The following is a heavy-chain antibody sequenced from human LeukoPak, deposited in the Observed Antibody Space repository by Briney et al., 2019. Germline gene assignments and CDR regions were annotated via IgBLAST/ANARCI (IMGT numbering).Heavy chain of an antibody. CDR1: GFTFDDYS. D-gene: IGHD4-17*01. J-gene: IGHJ5*02. Sequence: GGSLRLSCAASGFTFDDYSMHWVRQAPGKGLEWVSGISRNSGSIGYADSVKGRFTISRDDAKNSLYLQMNSLRAEDTALYYCAKGHDYGDYVGGRFDPWGQGTLVTVSS. CDR3: AKGHDYGDYVGGRFDP. V-gene: IGHV3-9*01. CDR2: ISRNSGSI.